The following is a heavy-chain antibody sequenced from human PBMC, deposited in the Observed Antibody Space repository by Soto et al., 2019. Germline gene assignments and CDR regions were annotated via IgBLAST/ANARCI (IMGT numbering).Heavy chain of an antibody. J-gene: IGHJ6*04. Sequence: GGSLRLSCAASGFTFSSYWMHWVRQAPGKGLVWVSRINSDGSSTSYADSVKGRFTISRDNAKNTLYLQMNSLRAEATAVYYRARVPFLEWLFPRYYYYYGMDVGGKGTTVTVSS. V-gene: IGHV3-74*01. CDR3: ARVPFLEWLFPRYYYYYGMDV. D-gene: IGHD3-3*01. CDR2: INSDGSST. CDR1: GFTFSSYW.